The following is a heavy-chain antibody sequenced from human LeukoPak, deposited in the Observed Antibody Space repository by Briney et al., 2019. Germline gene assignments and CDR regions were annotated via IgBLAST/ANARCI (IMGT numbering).Heavy chain of an antibody. D-gene: IGHD6-6*01. V-gene: IGHV4-34*01. J-gene: IGHJ4*02. Sequence: SETLSLTCAVYGGSFSGYYWSWIRQPPGKGLEWIGEINHSGSTNYNPSLKSRVTISVDTSKNQFSLKLSSVTAADTAVYYCARDLYSSSVQYYFDYWGQGTLVTVSS. CDR2: INHSGST. CDR1: GGSFSGYY. CDR3: ARDLYSSSVQYYFDY.